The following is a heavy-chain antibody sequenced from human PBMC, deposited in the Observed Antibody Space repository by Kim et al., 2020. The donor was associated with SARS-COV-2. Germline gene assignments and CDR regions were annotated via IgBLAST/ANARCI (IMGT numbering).Heavy chain of an antibody. Sequence: GESLKISCKGSGYSFTSYWISWVRQMPGKGLEWMGRIDPSDSYTNYSPSFQGHVTISADKSISTAYLQWSSLKASDTAMYYCARLMRVGSRYYYYGMDVWGQGTTVTVSS. D-gene: IGHD2-8*01. CDR2: IDPSDSYT. J-gene: IGHJ6*02. CDR3: ARLMRVGSRYYYYGMDV. V-gene: IGHV5-10-1*01. CDR1: GYSFTSYW.